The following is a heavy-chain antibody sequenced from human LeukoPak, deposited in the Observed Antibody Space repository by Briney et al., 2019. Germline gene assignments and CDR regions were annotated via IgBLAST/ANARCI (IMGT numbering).Heavy chain of an antibody. J-gene: IGHJ4*02. Sequence: TSETLSLTCTVSGASVGSAGYYWSWIRQPPGGGLEWIGYIYYIRNTNYNPSLKSRVTMSLDPSKNQFSLKLNSVTAADTAVYYCARTQSQSGSYRYYFGYWGQGTLVTVSS. CDR1: GASVGSAGYY. V-gene: IGHV4-61*08. CDR3: ARTQSQSGSYRYYFGY. CDR2: IYYIRNT. D-gene: IGHD1-26*01.